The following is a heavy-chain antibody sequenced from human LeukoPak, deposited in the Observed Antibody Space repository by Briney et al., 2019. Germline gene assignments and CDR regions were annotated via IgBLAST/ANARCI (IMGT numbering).Heavy chain of an antibody. CDR1: GFTFSSYS. Sequence: PGGSLRLSCAASGFTFSSYSMNWVRQAPGKGLEWVSSISSSSSYIYYADSVKGRFTISRDNAKNSLYLQMNSLRAEDTAVYYCASYDILTGPGDYWGQGTLVTVSS. CDR3: ASYDILTGPGDY. V-gene: IGHV3-21*01. J-gene: IGHJ4*02. CDR2: ISSSSSYI. D-gene: IGHD3-9*01.